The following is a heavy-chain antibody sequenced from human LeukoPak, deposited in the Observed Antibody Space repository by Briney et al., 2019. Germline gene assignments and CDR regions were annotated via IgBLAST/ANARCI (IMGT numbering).Heavy chain of an antibody. V-gene: IGHV3-20*04. CDR2: INWNGGST. Sequence: GGSLRLSCAASGFTFDDYGMSWVRQAPGKGLEWVSGINWNGGSTGYADSVNGRFTISRDNAKNSLYLQMNSLRAEDTALYYCARSQTWIQLWFFDYWGQGTLVTVSS. CDR1: GFTFDDYG. D-gene: IGHD5-18*01. CDR3: ARSQTWIQLWFFDY. J-gene: IGHJ4*02.